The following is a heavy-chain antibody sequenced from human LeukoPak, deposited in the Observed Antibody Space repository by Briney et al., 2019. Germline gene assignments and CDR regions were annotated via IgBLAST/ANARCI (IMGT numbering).Heavy chain of an antibody. Sequence: SETLSLTCAVSGFSISSGYFWWFIRPPPRKGLEWIGIIYNNRNTYYNPSLKSRVTISVDTSKNEFSLKMSSVTAADTAVYYCARAYHGCWYLNWFDPLGQGTLVTVCS. V-gene: IGHV4-38-2*01. J-gene: IGHJ5*02. D-gene: IGHD6-13*01. CDR1: GFSISSGYF. CDR3: ARAYHGCWYLNWFDP. CDR2: IYNNRNT.